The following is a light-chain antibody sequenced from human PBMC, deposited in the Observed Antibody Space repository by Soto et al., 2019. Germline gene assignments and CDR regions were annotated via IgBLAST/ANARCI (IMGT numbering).Light chain of an antibody. V-gene: IGKV3-11*01. Sequence: EILLTQSPVTLSLSSGERATLPCRESQSVNNFLAWYQKKPGQPPRPLMYDTSTRAAGFPARFSGSGAGTDFTLTINNLEPEDFAVYFCQQRSSWPLTFGGGTKVAI. CDR3: QQRSSWPLT. CDR2: DTS. CDR1: QSVNNF. J-gene: IGKJ4*01.